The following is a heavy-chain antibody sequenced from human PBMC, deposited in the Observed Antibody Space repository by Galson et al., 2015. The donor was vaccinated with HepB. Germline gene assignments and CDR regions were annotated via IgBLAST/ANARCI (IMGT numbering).Heavy chain of an antibody. CDR2: IYYRGST. V-gene: IGHV4-59*08. CDR3: ARLYDRGGLWARSDY. J-gene: IGHJ4*02. D-gene: IGHD3-22*01. CDR1: GGSISGYS. Sequence: ETLSLTCTVSGGSISGYSWTWIRQSPGKGLEWIGYIYYRGSTNYNPSLKSRVTISVDTSKNQFSLKLRSATAADTAVYYCARLYDRGGLWARSDYWGQGILVIVSS.